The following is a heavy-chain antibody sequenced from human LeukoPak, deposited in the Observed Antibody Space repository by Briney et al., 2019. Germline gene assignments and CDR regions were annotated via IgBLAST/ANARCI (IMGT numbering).Heavy chain of an antibody. D-gene: IGHD5-12*01. CDR3: ARHSRSGSGGYENAFDI. Sequence: PSETLSLTCTVSGGSISSSSYYWDWIRQSPGKGLEWIGNIYSGGSTYYTPSLKSRVTISVDTSKNQFSLKLSSVTAADTAIYFCARHSRSGSGGYENAFDIWGQGTMVTASS. V-gene: IGHV4-39*01. J-gene: IGHJ3*02. CDR2: IYSGGST. CDR1: GGSISSSSYY.